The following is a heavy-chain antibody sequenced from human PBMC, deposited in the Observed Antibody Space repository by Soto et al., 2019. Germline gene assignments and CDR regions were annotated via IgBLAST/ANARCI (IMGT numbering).Heavy chain of an antibody. V-gene: IGHV3-30*18. D-gene: IGHD3-3*01. CDR3: AKTITTIGVSSTGRGALLDN. CDR2: ISNDGNSE. J-gene: IGHJ4*02. Sequence: QVQLVESGGGVVQPGRSLRLSCAASGFTFSVFGTHWVRQAPGKGLEWVAVISNDGNSEHYADSVKGRFTISRDNSKNTFYLQMNSLSVEDTAVYYCAKTITTIGVSSTGRGALLDNWGQGILVSVSS. CDR1: GFTFSVFG.